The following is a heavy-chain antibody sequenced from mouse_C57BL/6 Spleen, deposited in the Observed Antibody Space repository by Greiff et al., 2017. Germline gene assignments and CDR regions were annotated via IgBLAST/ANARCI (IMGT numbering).Heavy chain of an antibody. CDR2: INPNNGGT. CDR1: GYTFTDYN. J-gene: IGHJ1*03. CDR3: ARRGVPDWYFDV. V-gene: IGHV1-22*01. Sequence: VQLQQSGPELVKPGASVTMSCKASGYTFTDYNMHWVKQSHGKSLEWIGYINPNNGGTSYNQKFKGKATLTVNKSSSTAYMERRSLTSEDSAVYYCARRGVPDWYFDVWGTGTTVTVSS.